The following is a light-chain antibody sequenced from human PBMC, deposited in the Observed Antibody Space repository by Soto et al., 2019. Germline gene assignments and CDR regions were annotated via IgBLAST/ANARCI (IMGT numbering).Light chain of an antibody. CDR2: GSS. V-gene: IGKV3D-15*01. J-gene: IGKJ1*01. Sequence: ERVMTQSPATLSVSRGERATLSCRSSQSISRNLDWYQQKPGQAPRLLIXGSSTRDTGIPDRFSGSGSGTQFTLNSSSLQTEDFAVYYCQQYGSSYSWTLCQGTTVDIK. CDR1: QSISRN. CDR3: QQYGSSYSWT.